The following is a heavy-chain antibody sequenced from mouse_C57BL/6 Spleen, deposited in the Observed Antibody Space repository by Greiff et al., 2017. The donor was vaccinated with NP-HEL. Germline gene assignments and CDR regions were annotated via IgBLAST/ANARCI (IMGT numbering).Heavy chain of an antibody. CDR3: TLITTVEGGFAY. CDR2: IDPEDGDT. Sequence: VQLQQSGAELVRPGASVKLSCTASGFNIKDYYMHWVKQRPEQGLEWIGRIDPEDGDTEYAPKFQGKATMTADTSSNTAYLQLSSLTSEDTAVYYCTLITTVEGGFAYWGQGTLVTVSA. CDR1: GFNIKDYY. D-gene: IGHD1-1*01. J-gene: IGHJ3*01. V-gene: IGHV14-1*01.